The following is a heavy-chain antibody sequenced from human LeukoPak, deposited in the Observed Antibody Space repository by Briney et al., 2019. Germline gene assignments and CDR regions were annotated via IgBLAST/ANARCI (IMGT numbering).Heavy chain of an antibody. CDR1: GGSISSGDYC. CDR2: IYYGGST. V-gene: IGHV4-39*01. D-gene: IGHD2-15*01. CDR3: ARHKTPEDTLDY. J-gene: IGHJ4*02. Sequence: SETLSLTCTVSGGSISSGDYCWSWIRQPPGKGLEWIGSIYYGGSTYYNPSLKSRVTISVDTSKNQFSLKLSSVTAADTAVYYCARHKTPEDTLDYWGQGTLVTVSS.